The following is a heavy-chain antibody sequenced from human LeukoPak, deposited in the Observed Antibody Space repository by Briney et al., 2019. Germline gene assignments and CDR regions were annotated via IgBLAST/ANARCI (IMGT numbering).Heavy chain of an antibody. CDR1: GGSISSHY. V-gene: IGHV4-59*11. CDR3: GRDALVGYFSYYYMDV. Sequence: SETLSLTCTVSGGSISSHYWTWIRQSPVKGLEWIGDISNSGSTSYNPSLKSRVTLSIDTSKNQFSLKLSSVTAADTAVYYCGRDALVGYFSYYYMDVWGKGTTVTVSS. D-gene: IGHD2-15*01. J-gene: IGHJ6*03. CDR2: ISNSGST.